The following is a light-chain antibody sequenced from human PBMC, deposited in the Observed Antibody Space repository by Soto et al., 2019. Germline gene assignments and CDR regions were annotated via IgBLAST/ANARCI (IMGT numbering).Light chain of an antibody. CDR1: QSLKHSDGNTY. Sequence: DVVMTQSPLSLPVTLGQPASISCRSSQSLKHSDGNTYLNWFQQRPGQSPRRLIYEVSDRDSGVPDRFSCSGSGTDFTLKISRVEAEDVGVYYCMQGTHWPWTFGQGTEVEVK. CDR3: MQGTHWPWT. J-gene: IGKJ1*01. V-gene: IGKV2-30*02. CDR2: EVS.